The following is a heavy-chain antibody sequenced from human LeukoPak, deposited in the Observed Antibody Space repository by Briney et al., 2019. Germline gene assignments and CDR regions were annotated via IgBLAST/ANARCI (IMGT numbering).Heavy chain of an antibody. J-gene: IGHJ3*02. V-gene: IGHV3-21*01. CDR3: ARGKNSASDAFDI. CDR2: ISSGSTYI. Sequence: GGSLRLSCAASGFTFSSYNMIWVRQAPGKGLEWVSSISSGSTYIYYADSVKGRFTISRDNAKNSLYLQMNSLRDEDTAVYYCARGKNSASDAFDIWGQGTVVTVSS. CDR1: GFTFSSYN. D-gene: IGHD2/OR15-2a*01.